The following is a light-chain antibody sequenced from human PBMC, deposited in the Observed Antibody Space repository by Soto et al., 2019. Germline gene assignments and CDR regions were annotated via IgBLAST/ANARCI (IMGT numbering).Light chain of an antibody. J-gene: IGLJ3*02. V-gene: IGLV1-44*01. CDR1: SSNIGANP. Sequence: QSVLTQPPSASGTPGQRVTISCSGRSSNIGANPVNWYQQLPGMAPTVLIYSNDQRPSGVPDRFSGSKSGTSASLAISGLQSEDEADYYCATRDERLSGRVFGGGTKLTVL. CDR3: ATRDERLSGRV. CDR2: SND.